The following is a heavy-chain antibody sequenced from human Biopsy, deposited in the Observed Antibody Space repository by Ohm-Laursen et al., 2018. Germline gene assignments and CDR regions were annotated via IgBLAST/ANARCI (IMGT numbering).Heavy chain of an antibody. CDR2: IFYTGII. V-gene: IGHV4-39*01. Sequence: SVTLSCTGTVSGGSVSGNTDYWAWLRQPPGKGLEWIGSIFYTGIIFYNPSLKSRVSISVDTSKNQFSLNLNSVTASDTALYYCARHPTGFWFDPWGQGTLVIVSS. J-gene: IGHJ5*02. CDR1: GGSVSGNTDY. CDR3: ARHPTGFWFDP.